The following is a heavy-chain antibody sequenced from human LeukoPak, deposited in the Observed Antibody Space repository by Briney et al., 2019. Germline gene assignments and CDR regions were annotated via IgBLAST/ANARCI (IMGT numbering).Heavy chain of an antibody. J-gene: IGHJ5*02. Sequence: ASVKVSCKASGYTFTSYGISWVRQAPGQGLEWMGWISAYNGNANYAQKLQGRVTMATDTSTSTAYMELRSLRSDDTAVYYCARARSPGILWFGGENWFDPWGQGTLVTVSS. CDR2: ISAYNGNA. V-gene: IGHV1-18*01. D-gene: IGHD3-10*01. CDR3: ARARSPGILWFGGENWFDP. CDR1: GYTFTSYG.